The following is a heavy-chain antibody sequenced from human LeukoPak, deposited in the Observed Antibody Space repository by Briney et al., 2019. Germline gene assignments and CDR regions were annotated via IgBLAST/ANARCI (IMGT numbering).Heavy chain of an antibody. CDR3: ARRSGSYYGDDY. Sequence: ASVTVSCTASGYTFTSYGISWVRQAPGQGLEWMGWISAYNGNTNYAQKLQGRVTMTTDTSTSTAYMELRSLRSDGTAVYYCARRSGSYYGDDYWGQGTLVTVSS. V-gene: IGHV1-18*01. D-gene: IGHD1-26*01. CDR1: GYTFTSYG. CDR2: ISAYNGNT. J-gene: IGHJ4*02.